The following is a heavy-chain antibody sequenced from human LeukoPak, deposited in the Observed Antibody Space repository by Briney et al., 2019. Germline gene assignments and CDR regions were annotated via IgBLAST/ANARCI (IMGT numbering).Heavy chain of an antibody. CDR3: AKGFFPLAVAGSEYFQH. V-gene: IGHV3-74*01. D-gene: IGHD6-19*01. CDR2: INSDGSST. CDR1: GFTFSSYW. J-gene: IGHJ1*01. Sequence: GGSLRLSCAASGFTFSSYWMHWVRQAPGKGLVWVSRINSDGSSTSYADSVKGRFTISRDNSKNTLYLQMNSLRAEDTAVYYCAKGFFPLAVAGSEYFQHWGQGTLVTVSS.